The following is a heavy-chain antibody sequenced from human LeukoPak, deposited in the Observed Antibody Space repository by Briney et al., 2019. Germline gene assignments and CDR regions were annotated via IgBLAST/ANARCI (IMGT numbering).Heavy chain of an antibody. CDR3: ATDLSGFDP. J-gene: IGHJ5*02. V-gene: IGHV1-24*01. CDR1: GYTFTGYY. CDR2: FDPEDGET. Sequence: GASVKVSCKASGYTFTGYYMHWVRQAPGKGLEWMGGFDPEDGETIYAQKFQGRVTMTEDTSTDTAYMELSSLRSEDTAVYYCATDLSGFDPWGQGTLVTVSS.